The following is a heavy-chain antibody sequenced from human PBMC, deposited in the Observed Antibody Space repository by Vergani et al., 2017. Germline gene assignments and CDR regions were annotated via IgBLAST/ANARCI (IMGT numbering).Heavy chain of an antibody. V-gene: IGHV3-72*01. CDR2: IRNKANDYTT. Sequence: EVQVVESGGGLVQPGGSLRLSCAASGFIFSDHYMDWVRQAPGKGLEWVGRIRNKANDYTTQYAASVKGRFTISRDDSKSYLYLQMNSLRPEDTAVYYCGALGLVVVPPSISDPFDIWGQGTMVTVSS. J-gene: IGHJ3*02. D-gene: IGHD2-2*02. CDR3: GALGLVVVPPSISDPFDI. CDR1: GFIFSDHY.